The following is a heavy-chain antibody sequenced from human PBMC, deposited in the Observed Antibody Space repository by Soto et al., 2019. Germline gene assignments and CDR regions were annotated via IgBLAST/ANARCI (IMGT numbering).Heavy chain of an antibody. CDR3: ATYHDTTLND. CDR2: IIPIFGTA. J-gene: IGHJ4*02. CDR1: GGSFSDFA. V-gene: IGHV1-69*01. Sequence: QVPLVQSGAEVKKPGSSVRIYCKVSGGSFSDFAINWVRQAPGQGLEWMGGIIPIFGTATYAQKFQGRIVMNAAESTDTVYMELTSLRSEDTAVYYCATYHDTTLNDWGQGTLVTVSS. D-gene: IGHD2-15*01.